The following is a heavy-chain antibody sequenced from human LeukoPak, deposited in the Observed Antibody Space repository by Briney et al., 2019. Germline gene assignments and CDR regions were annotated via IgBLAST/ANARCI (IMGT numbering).Heavy chain of an antibody. Sequence: GGSLRLSCAASGFTFSSYAMGWVRQAPGKGLEWVSSISSRLTYIYYADSVKGRFTISRDNAKNSLYLQMNSLRAEDTAVYYCASRRDGYTHFDYWGQGTLVTVSS. D-gene: IGHD5-24*01. CDR3: ASRRDGYTHFDY. CDR2: ISSRLTYI. V-gene: IGHV3-21*01. J-gene: IGHJ4*02. CDR1: GFTFSSYA.